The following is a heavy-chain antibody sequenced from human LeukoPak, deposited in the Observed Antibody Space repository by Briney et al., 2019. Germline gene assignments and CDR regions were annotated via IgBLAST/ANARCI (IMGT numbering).Heavy chain of an antibody. V-gene: IGHV1-69*13. CDR3: ARDRRMATTIQYYFDY. D-gene: IGHD5-24*01. CDR2: IIPIFDTA. CDR1: GGTFSSYA. J-gene: IGHJ4*02. Sequence: ASVKVSCKASGGTFSSYAISWVRQAPGQGLEWMGGIIPIFDTANYAQKFQGRVTITADESTSTAYMELSSLRSEDTALYYCARDRRMATTIQYYFDYWGQGTLVTVSS.